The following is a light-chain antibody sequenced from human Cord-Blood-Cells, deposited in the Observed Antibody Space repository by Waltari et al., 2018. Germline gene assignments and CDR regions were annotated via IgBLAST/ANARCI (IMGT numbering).Light chain of an antibody. J-gene: IGLJ1*01. CDR2: QDS. CDR1: KLGDKY. CDR3: QAWDSSTYV. V-gene: IGLV3-1*01. Sequence: SYELTQPPSVSVSPGQTASITRSGDKLGDKYACWYQQKPGQSPVLVIYQDSERPSGIPERFSGSNSGNTATLTISGTQAMDEADYYCQAWDSSTYVFGTGTKVTVL.